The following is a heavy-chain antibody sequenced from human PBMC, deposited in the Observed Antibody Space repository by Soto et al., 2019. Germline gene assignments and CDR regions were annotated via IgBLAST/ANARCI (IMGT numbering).Heavy chain of an antibody. J-gene: IGHJ6*02. V-gene: IGHV1-69*13. Sequence: VASVKVSCKASGGTFSSYAISWVRQAPGQGLEWMGGIIPIFGTAIYAQKFQGRVTITADESTSTAYMELSSLRSEDTAVYYCAKRGYCSSTSCSYYYGMDVWGQGTTVTVSS. CDR3: AKRGYCSSTSCSYYYGMDV. CDR1: GGTFSSYA. CDR2: IIPIFGTA. D-gene: IGHD2-2*01.